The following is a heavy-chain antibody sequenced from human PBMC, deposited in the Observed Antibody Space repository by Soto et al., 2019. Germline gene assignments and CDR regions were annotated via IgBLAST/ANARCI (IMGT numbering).Heavy chain of an antibody. V-gene: IGHV3-23*01. CDR2: ISGHGIST. CDR1: GFTFSTHA. CDR3: ASRITTFN. Sequence: EVQLLESGGTLVQPGGSLRLSCAASGFTFSTHAMSWARQAPGKGLEWVSAISGHGISTYYADSVKGRFTISRDNSKNTLFLQMNSLRAEDTAIYYCASRITTFNWGQGTLVTVSS. J-gene: IGHJ4*02. D-gene: IGHD1-1*01.